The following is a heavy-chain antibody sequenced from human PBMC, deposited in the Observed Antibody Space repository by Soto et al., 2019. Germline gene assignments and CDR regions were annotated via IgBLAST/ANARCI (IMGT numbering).Heavy chain of an antibody. Sequence: ASVKVSCKASGYTFTSYAMHWVRQAPGQRLEWMGWINAGNGNTKYSQKFQGRVTITRDTSASTAYMELSSLRSEDTAVYYCARDKSTAVAGTGGGYYYGMDVWGQGTTVTVSS. CDR2: INAGNGNT. D-gene: IGHD6-19*01. V-gene: IGHV1-3*01. CDR1: GYTFTSYA. J-gene: IGHJ6*02. CDR3: ARDKSTAVAGTGGGYYYGMDV.